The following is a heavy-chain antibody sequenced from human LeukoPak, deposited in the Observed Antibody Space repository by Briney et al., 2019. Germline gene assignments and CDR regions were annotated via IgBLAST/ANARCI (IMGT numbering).Heavy chain of an antibody. V-gene: IGHV3-23*01. CDR2: ISAGSEDS. D-gene: IGHD1-7*01. Sequence: GGSLRLSCTASGVTFGGYAMSWVRQAPGKGLEWVSSISAGSEDSYYADSVKGRFTISRDNSKSTLYLQMNSLRADDTAVYYCARTIAQYSNTWLYYYYGLDVWGQGTTVTVSS. CDR1: GVTFGGYA. CDR3: ARTIAQYSNTWLYYYYGLDV. J-gene: IGHJ6*02.